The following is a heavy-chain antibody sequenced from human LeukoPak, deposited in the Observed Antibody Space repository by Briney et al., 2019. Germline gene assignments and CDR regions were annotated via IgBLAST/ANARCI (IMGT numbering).Heavy chain of an antibody. CDR1: GGTFSSYA. V-gene: IGHV1-69*13. CDR3: ARDWVYYDSSGYYGGSAWFDP. J-gene: IGHJ5*02. D-gene: IGHD3-22*01. Sequence: ALVKVSCKASGGTFSSYAISWVRQAPGQGLEWMGGINPIFGTANYAQKFQGRVTITADESTSTAYMELSSLRSEDTAVYYCARDWVYYDSSGYYGGSAWFDPWGQGTLVTVSS. CDR2: INPIFGTA.